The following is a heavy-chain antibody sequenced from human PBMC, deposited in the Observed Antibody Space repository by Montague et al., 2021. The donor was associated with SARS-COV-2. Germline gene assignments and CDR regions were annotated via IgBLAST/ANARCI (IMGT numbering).Heavy chain of an antibody. D-gene: IGHD4-17*01. J-gene: IGHJ4*02. Sequence: TLSLTCTVSGGSISSPGYYWSWIRQPAGKGLEWIGRIYTSGTTNYNPSLKSRVTISVDTSKNQFSLKLTSVTAADTAVYCCARFTAVTSSLDFWGQGTLVPVSS. CDR2: IYTSGTT. V-gene: IGHV4-61*02. CDR1: GGSISSPGYY. CDR3: ARFTAVTSSLDF.